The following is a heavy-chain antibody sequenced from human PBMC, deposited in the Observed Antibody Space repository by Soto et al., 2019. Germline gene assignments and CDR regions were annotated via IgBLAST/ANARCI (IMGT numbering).Heavy chain of an antibody. CDR3: ARGRYGDY. CDR1: GYGFTTYG. J-gene: IGHJ4*02. Sequence: QVHLVQSGAEVKKPGASVKVSCKGSGYGFTTYGITWVRQAPGQGLEWMAWISAHNGNTNYAQKLSGSVIVTRDTSTCTAYMELRSLRSDDTAVSYCARGRYGDYWRQGALVTVSS. D-gene: IGHD1-1*01. CDR2: ISAHNGNT. V-gene: IGHV1-18*01.